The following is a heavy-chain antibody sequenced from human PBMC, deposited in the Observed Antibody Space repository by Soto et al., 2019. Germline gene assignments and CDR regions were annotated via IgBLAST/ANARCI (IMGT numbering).Heavy chain of an antibody. CDR1: GYGFTTYG. J-gene: IGHJ4*02. D-gene: IGHD1-1*01. CDR2: ISDHNGNT. CDR3: ARGRYGDY. V-gene: IGHV1-18*01. Sequence: QIHLVQSGAEVKKPGASVKVSCKGSGYGFTTYGITWVRQAPGQGLEWMAWISDHNGNTNYAQKLQGRVTVTRHTSTSTPYMELRSLRSDDTAVYYCARGRYGDYWGQGALVTVSS.